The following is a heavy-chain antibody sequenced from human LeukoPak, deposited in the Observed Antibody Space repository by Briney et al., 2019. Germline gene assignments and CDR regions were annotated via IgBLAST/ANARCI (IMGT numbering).Heavy chain of an antibody. CDR2: MNPNSGNT. CDR1: GYTFTSYD. J-gene: IGHJ6*03. Sequence: ASVKVSCKASGYTFTSYDINWVRQATGQGLEWMGWMNPNSGNTGYAQKFQGRVTMARNTSISTAYMELSSLRSEDTAVYYCARVVAARQYYYYYYMDVWGKGTTVTVSS. D-gene: IGHD6-6*01. CDR3: ARVVAARQYYYYYYMDV. V-gene: IGHV1-8*01.